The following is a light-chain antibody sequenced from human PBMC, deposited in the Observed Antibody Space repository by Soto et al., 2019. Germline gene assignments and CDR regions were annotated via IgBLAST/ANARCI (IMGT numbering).Light chain of an antibody. CDR2: DAS. CDR3: QQYDDSHRGT. J-gene: IGKJ4*01. Sequence: EIVLTQSPATLSLSPGERATLSCGASQTVSSNYLAWYQQKPGLAPRLLIYDASSRATGIPDRFRGSGSGTDVTPTISRLEPEDFAVYYCQQYDDSHRGTFGGGTKVEIK. CDR1: QTVSSNY. V-gene: IGKV3D-20*01.